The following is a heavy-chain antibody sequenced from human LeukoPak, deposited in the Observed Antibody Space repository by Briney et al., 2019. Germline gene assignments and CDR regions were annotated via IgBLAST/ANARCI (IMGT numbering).Heavy chain of an antibody. CDR2: ISYDGSNK. J-gene: IGHJ4*02. V-gene: IGHV3-30*18. D-gene: IGHD3-10*01. CDR1: GFTFSSYG. Sequence: GGSLRLSCAASGFTFSSYGMHWVRQAPGKGLEWVAVISYDGSNKYYADSVKGRFTLSRDNSKNTLYQRMTSLRAEDSAVYYCAKGKWFGELLGIDYWGQGTLVTVSS. CDR3: AKGKWFGELLGIDY.